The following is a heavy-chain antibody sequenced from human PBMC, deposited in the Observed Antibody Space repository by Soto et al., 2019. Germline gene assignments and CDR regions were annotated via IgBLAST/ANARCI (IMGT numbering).Heavy chain of an antibody. V-gene: IGHV3-23*01. CDR1: GFTFNKYA. CDR3: AKRLGIGLAAKNFDF. J-gene: IGHJ4*02. D-gene: IGHD2-15*01. CDR2: ISDSGGLI. Sequence: EVQLLESGGGFVQPGGSLRLSCAASGFTFNKYAMSWVRQAPGKGLEWVSGISDSGGLIYYAESVKGRFNMSRDNSKNTLYLQMNSLRAEDTAVYFCAKRLGIGLAAKNFDFWGQGALVTVSS.